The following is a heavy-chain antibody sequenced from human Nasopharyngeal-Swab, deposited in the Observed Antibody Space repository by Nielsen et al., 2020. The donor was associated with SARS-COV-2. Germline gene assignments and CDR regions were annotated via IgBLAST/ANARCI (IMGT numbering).Heavy chain of an antibody. CDR2: INPSGGST. CDR3: ARDRVAAAGTGSDYYYYYYMDG. J-gene: IGHJ6*03. D-gene: IGHD6-13*01. V-gene: IGHV1-46*01. Sequence: WVRQAPGQGLEWMGIINPSGGSTSYAQKFQGRVTMTRDTSTSTVYMELSSLRSEDTAVYYCARDRVAAAGTGSDYYYYYYMDGWGKGPRSPSP.